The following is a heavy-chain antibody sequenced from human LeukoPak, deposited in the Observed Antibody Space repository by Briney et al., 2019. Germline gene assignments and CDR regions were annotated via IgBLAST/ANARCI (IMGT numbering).Heavy chain of an antibody. V-gene: IGHV4-30-4*08. Sequence: SQTLSLTCTVSGGSISSGDYYWSWIRQPPGKGLEWIGYIYYSGSTYYNPSLKSRVTISVDTSKNQFSLKLSSVTAADTAVYYCARDHGSGWSLDYWGQGTLVTVSS. D-gene: IGHD6-19*01. CDR2: IYYSGST. J-gene: IGHJ4*02. CDR1: GGSISSGDYY. CDR3: ARDHGSGWSLDY.